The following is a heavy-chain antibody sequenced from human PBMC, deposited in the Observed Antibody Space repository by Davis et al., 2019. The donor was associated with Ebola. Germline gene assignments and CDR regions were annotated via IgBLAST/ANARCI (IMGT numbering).Heavy chain of an antibody. CDR3: ARDGIPADIVVVPALVHYYYYYYGMDV. J-gene: IGHJ6*02. Sequence: ASVKVSCKASGYTFTSYYMHWVRQAPGQGLEWMGIINPSGVSTSYAQKFQGRVTMTRDTSTSTVYMELSSLRSEDTAVYYCARDGIPADIVVVPALVHYYYYYYGMDVWGQGTTVTVSS. CDR1: GYTFTSYY. CDR2: INPSGVST. V-gene: IGHV1-46*01. D-gene: IGHD2-2*01.